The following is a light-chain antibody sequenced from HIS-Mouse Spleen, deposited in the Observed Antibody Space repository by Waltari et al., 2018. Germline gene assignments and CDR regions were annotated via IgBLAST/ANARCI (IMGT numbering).Light chain of an antibody. CDR2: DDS. CDR3: QVWDSSSDHVV. J-gene: IGLJ2*01. Sequence: SYVLTQPPSVSVAPGKTARITCGGNNIGSKSVHWYQQKPGQAPVLVVYDDSDRPSGIPERVSGSNTGNTATLTISRGEDGDEADYYCQVWDSSSDHVVFGGGTKLTVL. CDR1: NIGSKS. V-gene: IGLV3-21*03.